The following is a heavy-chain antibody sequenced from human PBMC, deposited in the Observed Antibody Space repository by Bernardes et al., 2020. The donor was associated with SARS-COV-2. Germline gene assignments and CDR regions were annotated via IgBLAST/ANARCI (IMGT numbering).Heavy chain of an antibody. D-gene: IGHD6-19*01. CDR1: GYTFTSYG. CDR2: ISAYNGNT. V-gene: IGHV1-18*01. J-gene: IGHJ4*02. Sequence: ASVKVSCKASGYTFTSYGISWVRQAPGQGLEWMGWISAYNGNTNYAQKLQGRVTMTTDTSTSTAYMELRSLRSDDTAVYYCARVGSSGWYGPRSVTPNNDYWGQGTLVTVSS. CDR3: ARVGSSGWYGPRSVTPNNDY.